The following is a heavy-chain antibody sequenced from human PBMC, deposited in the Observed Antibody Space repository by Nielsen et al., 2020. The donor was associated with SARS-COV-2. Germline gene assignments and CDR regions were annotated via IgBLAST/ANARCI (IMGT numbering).Heavy chain of an antibody. CDR2: ISYSGST. D-gene: IGHD1-26*01. Sequence: SETLSLTCTVSGASISSSSYFWGWIRQPPGKGLEWIGTISYSGSTYYNPSLKSRVTISVDTSKNQFSLKLNSVTAADTAVYYCAKGLSGSIVGATWRQYYYYMDVWGKGTTVTVSS. CDR3: AKGLSGSIVGATWRQYYYYMDV. J-gene: IGHJ6*03. V-gene: IGHV4-39*07. CDR1: GASISSSSYF.